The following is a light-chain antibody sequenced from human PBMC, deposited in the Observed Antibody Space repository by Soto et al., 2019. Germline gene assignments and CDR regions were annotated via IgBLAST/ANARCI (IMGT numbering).Light chain of an antibody. CDR2: DAS. CDR3: QHYESYPVT. Sequence: DVQMTQSPSTLSASIGDRVTVTCRASRTISRQLAWYQQKPGKAPNLLITDASSLTGGVPSRFSGSGSGTEFTLTISNLQPDDSATYYCQHYESYPVTFGGGTKVEIK. V-gene: IGKV1-5*01. CDR1: RTISRQ. J-gene: IGKJ4*01.